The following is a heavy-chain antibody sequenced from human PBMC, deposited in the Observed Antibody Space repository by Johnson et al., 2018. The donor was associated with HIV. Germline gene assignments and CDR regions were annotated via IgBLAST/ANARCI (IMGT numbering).Heavy chain of an antibody. CDR3: ARVPWSLDAFDI. Sequence: QVQLVESGGGVVQPGRSLRLSCAASGFTFSSYAMHWVRQAPGTGLAWVAVLSSDGSNQYYADSVKGRFTISRDNSKNTLYLQMNSLRAEDPAVYYCARVPWSLDAFDIWGQGTMVTVSS. J-gene: IGHJ3*02. V-gene: IGHV3-30-3*01. CDR2: LSSDGSNQ. CDR1: GFTFSSYA. D-gene: IGHD2-15*01.